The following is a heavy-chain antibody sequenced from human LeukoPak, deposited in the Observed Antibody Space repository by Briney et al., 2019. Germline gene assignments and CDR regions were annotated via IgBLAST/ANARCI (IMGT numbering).Heavy chain of an antibody. CDR3: ARSIVVVVAATVSFDY. Sequence: GASVKVSCKASGYTFTSYAMHWVRQAPGQRLEWMGWINAGNGNTKYSQKFQGRVTITRDTSASTAYMELSSLRSEDTAVYYCARSIVVVVAATVSFDYWGQGTQVTVSS. CDR1: GYTFTSYA. J-gene: IGHJ4*02. V-gene: IGHV1-3*01. D-gene: IGHD2-15*01. CDR2: INAGNGNT.